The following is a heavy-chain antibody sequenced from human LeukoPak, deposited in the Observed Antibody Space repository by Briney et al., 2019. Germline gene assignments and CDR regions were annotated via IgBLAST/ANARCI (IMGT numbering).Heavy chain of an antibody. CDR1: GDSISSDY. D-gene: IGHD3-10*01. CDR2: IYYTGST. J-gene: IGHJ4*02. CDR3: ARTRYYYNSRSYGAPYYFDY. V-gene: IGHV4-59*01. Sequence: SETLSLTCAVSGDSISSDYWSWVRQPPGKGLEWIGYIYYTGSTNYNPSLKSRVTISVDTSKNQFSLKLSSVTAADTAVYYCARTRYYYNSRSYGAPYYFDYWGQGTLVTVSS.